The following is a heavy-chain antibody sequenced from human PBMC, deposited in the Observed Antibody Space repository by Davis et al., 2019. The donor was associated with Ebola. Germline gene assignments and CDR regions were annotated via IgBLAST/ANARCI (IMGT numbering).Heavy chain of an antibody. Sequence: PGGSLRLSCTVSDASVTSHYWNWVRQPPGKGLEWIGIIYDGGRTNYRPSLKSRVAISADTSKNQFSLILRSVTAADTAVYYCVRFGHGDYWGQGTLVTVSS. CDR3: VRFGHGDY. CDR2: IYDGGRT. CDR1: DASVTSHY. D-gene: IGHD3-16*01. V-gene: IGHV4-59*02. J-gene: IGHJ4*02.